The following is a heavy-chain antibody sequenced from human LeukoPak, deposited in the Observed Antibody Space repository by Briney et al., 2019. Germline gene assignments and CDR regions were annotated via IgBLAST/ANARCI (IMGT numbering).Heavy chain of an antibody. CDR1: GFIFSSYA. Sequence: GGSLRLSCAASGFIFSSYAMSWVRQAPGKGLEWVSAMSGSTYTYYADSVKGRFTISRDNSRNTLYLQMNSLRAEDTAVYYCAKDEKPFMVRGSLGMDVWGQGTTVTVSS. CDR3: AKDEKPFMVRGSLGMDV. D-gene: IGHD3-10*01. V-gene: IGHV3-23*01. J-gene: IGHJ6*02. CDR2: MSGSTYT.